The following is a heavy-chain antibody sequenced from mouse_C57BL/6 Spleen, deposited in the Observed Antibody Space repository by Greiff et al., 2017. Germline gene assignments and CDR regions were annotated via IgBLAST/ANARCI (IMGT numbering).Heavy chain of an antibody. Sequence: VQLQQSGAELARPGASVKLSCKASGYTFTSYGISWVKQRTGQGLEWIGEIYPRSGNTYYNEKFKGKATLTADKSSSTAYMELRSLTSEDSAVYFCARVSLYYYGSSLYAMDYWGQGTSVTVSS. J-gene: IGHJ4*01. D-gene: IGHD1-1*01. CDR3: ARVSLYYYGSSLYAMDY. V-gene: IGHV1-81*01. CDR1: GYTFTSYG. CDR2: IYPRSGNT.